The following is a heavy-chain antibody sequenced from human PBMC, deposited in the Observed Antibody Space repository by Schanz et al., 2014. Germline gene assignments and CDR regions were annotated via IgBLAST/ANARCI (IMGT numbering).Heavy chain of an antibody. D-gene: IGHD3-16*01. CDR1: GFTFSVYS. CDR2: ITTSGSST. CDR3: VRDFGGVAFDI. J-gene: IGHJ3*02. Sequence: EVQLVESGGGLVQPGGSLRLSCTASGFTFSVYSMHWVRQTPGKGLEHVSGITTSGSSTVYADSVKGRFTISRDNSKNTVYLQMGSXXXXDSAVYYCVRDFGGVAFDIWGQGTLVTVSS. V-gene: IGHV3-64*07.